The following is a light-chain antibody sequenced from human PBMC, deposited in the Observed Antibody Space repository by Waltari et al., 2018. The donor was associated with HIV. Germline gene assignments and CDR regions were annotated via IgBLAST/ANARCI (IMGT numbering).Light chain of an antibody. Sequence: QSALTQSASVSGSPGQSITISCTGTSSDVGAYTLVSWYQQHPREVPKLLIYSVTTRPSGVSTRFSGSKSGHTASLIISGLQAEDEADYYCCSSAGSGLVFGGGTKLAVL. CDR1: SSDVGAYTL. CDR3: CSSAGSGLV. J-gene: IGLJ3*02. V-gene: IGLV2-23*02. CDR2: SVT.